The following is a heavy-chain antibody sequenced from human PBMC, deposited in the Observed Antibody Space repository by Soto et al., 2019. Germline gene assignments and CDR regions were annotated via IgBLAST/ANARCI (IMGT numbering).Heavy chain of an antibody. D-gene: IGHD3-3*01. J-gene: IGHJ5*02. Sequence: HPGGSLRLSCAASGFTFINYAMAWVRQAPGKGLEWVSGISNSGNSKYYADSVKGRFTISRDNSKNTLYLQMNSLGAEDTALYYCAKLNSRTILKRNGFDPWGQGTLVTVSS. V-gene: IGHV3-23*01. CDR1: GFTFINYA. CDR3: AKLNSRTILKRNGFDP. CDR2: ISNSGNSK.